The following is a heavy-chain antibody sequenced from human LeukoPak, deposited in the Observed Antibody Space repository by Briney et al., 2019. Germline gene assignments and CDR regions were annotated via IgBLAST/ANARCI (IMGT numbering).Heavy chain of an antibody. D-gene: IGHD5-12*01. J-gene: IGHJ3*02. V-gene: IGHV1-46*01. Sequence: GASVKVSCKASGYTFTGYYMHWVRQAPGQGLEWMGIINPSGGSTSYAQKFQGRVTMTRDMSTSTVYMELSSLRSEDTAVYYCAREVGYSGYDLSAFDIWGQGTMVTVSS. CDR1: GYTFTGYY. CDR3: AREVGYSGYDLSAFDI. CDR2: INPSGGST.